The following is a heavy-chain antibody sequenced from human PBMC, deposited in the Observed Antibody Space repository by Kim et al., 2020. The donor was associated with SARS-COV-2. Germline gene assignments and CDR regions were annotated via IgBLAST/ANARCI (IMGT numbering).Heavy chain of an antibody. J-gene: IGHJ6*02. CDR3: ARDYADYYYSAMDV. V-gene: IGHV3-33*01. D-gene: IGHD4-17*01. Sequence: AKSVTRRIAIYRDNSKNTLSLQLTSLVPEDTAVYYCARDYADYYYSAMDVWGQGTTVTVSS.